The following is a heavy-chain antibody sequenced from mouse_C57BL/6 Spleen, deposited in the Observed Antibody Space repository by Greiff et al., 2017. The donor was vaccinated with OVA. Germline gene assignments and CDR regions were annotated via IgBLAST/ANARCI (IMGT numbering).Heavy chain of an antibody. CDR3: ARDPMVIAMDY. D-gene: IGHD2-2*01. CDR1: GYSITSGYY. CDR2: ISYDGSN. Sequence: EVQLQESGPGLVKPSQSLSLTCSVTGYSITSGYYWNWIRQFPGNKLEWMGYISYDGSNNYNPSLKNRTSITRDTSNNHFFLTLNSLTPEDTATYYCARDPMVIAMDYWGQGTSVTVSS. J-gene: IGHJ4*01. V-gene: IGHV3-6*01.